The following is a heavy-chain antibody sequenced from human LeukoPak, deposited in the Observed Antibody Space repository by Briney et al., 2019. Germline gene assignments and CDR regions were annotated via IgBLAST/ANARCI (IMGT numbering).Heavy chain of an antibody. D-gene: IGHD1-26*01. J-gene: IGHJ3*02. CDR1: GFTFYNFA. V-gene: IGHV3-30*14. CDR2: LSYDTRNE. Sequence: GRSLRLACAASGFTFYNFAMHWVRQAPGKELEWVAVLSYDTRNEYYADSVKGRFTISRDNSKNTLYLQMNSLRAEDTAVYYCARGGSYLSACDIWGQGTMVTVSS. CDR3: ARGGSYLSACDI.